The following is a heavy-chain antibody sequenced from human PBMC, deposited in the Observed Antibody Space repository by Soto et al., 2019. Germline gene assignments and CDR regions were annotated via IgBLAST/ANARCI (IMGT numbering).Heavy chain of an antibody. V-gene: IGHV4-34*01. CDR1: GGSFSGYY. Sequence: SETLSLTCAVYGGSFSGYYWSWIRQPPGKGLEWIGEINHSGSTNYNPSLKSRVTISVDTSKNQFSLKLSSVTAADTAVYYCARGGIAVAGTILGVELTGRRPDLDYWGQGTLVTVSS. D-gene: IGHD6-19*01. CDR3: ARGGIAVAGTILGVELTGRRPDLDY. J-gene: IGHJ4*02. CDR2: INHSGST.